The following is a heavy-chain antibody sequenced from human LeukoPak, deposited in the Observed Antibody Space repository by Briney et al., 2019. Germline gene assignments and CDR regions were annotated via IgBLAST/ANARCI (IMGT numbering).Heavy chain of an antibody. CDR3: ARDEVTGKYYDFWRGDYFDY. Sequence: GGSLRLSCAASGFTFSSYAMSWVRQAPGKGLEWVSSISSSSSYIYYADSVKGRFTISRDNAKNSLYLQMNSLRAEDTAVYYCARDEVTGKYYDFWRGDYFDYWGQGTLVTVSS. J-gene: IGHJ4*02. V-gene: IGHV3-21*01. CDR1: GFTFSSYA. D-gene: IGHD3-3*01. CDR2: ISSSSSYI.